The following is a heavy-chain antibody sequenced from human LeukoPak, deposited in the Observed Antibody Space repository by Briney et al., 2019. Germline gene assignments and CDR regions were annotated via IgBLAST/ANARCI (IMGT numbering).Heavy chain of an antibody. CDR1: GITLSNYG. J-gene: IGHJ4*02. CDR2: IGGSSSTT. Sequence: GGSLRLSCAVSGITLSNYGMSWVRQAPGKGLEWVSYIGGSSSTTYYADSVKGRFTISRDNAKNSLHLQMNSLRAEDTAVYYCATEGVITNWGQGTLVTVSS. D-gene: IGHD3-22*01. V-gene: IGHV3-48*04. CDR3: ATEGVITN.